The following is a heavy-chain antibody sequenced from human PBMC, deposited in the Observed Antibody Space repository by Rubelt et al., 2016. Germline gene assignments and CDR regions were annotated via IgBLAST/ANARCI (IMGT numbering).Heavy chain of an antibody. V-gene: IGHV4-4*07. D-gene: IGHD4-17*01. CDR1: GGSISSYY. J-gene: IGHJ4*02. CDR3: ARETQPTVTTRGEVDY. CDR2: IYTSGGT. Sequence: QVQLQESGPGLVKPSETLSLTCTVSGGSISSYYWSWIRQPAGKGLEWIGRIYTSGGTNYNPSLKSRVTMSVDTSKNQFSLKRSSVTAADTAVYYCARETQPTVTTRGEVDYWGQGTLVTVSS.